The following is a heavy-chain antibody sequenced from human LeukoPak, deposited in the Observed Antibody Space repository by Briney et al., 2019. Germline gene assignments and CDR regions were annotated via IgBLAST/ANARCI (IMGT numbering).Heavy chain of an antibody. D-gene: IGHD3-10*01. J-gene: IGHJ5*02. CDR2: ISSSSSII. CDR3: ARGSETYYYGSGTNWFDP. Sequence: GGSLRLSCAASGFTFSSYTMNWVRQAPGKGLEWVSYISSSSSIIYYADSVKGRFTISRDNAKNSLYLQMNSLRAEDTAVYYYARGSETYYYGSGTNWFDPWGQGTLVTVSS. CDR1: GFTFSSYT. V-gene: IGHV3-48*04.